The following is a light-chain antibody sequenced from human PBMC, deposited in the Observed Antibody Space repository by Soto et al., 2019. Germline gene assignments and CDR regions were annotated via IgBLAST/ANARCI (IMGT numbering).Light chain of an antibody. J-gene: IGKJ5*01. Sequence: EMVMTQSPAILSVSPGESATLSCRASQSVSSSYLAWYQQKPGQAPRLLIYDASNRATGIPARFSGSGSGTDFTLTISSLEPEDFAVYYCQQRSNWPPGITFGQGTRLEIK. CDR1: QSVSSSY. CDR3: QQRSNWPPGIT. CDR2: DAS. V-gene: IGKV3-11*01.